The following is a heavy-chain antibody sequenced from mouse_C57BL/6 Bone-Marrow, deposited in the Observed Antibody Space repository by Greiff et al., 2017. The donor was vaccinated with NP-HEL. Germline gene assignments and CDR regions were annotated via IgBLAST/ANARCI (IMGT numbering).Heavy chain of an antibody. V-gene: IGHV1-82*01. J-gene: IGHJ4*01. Sequence: VQLQQSGPELVKPGASVKISCKASGYAFSSSWMNWVKQRPGTGLEWIGRIYPGDGDTNYNGKFKGKATLTADKSSSTAYMQLSSLTSEDSAVYFCARRDGGSAMDYWGQGTSVTVSS. CDR1: GYAFSSSW. CDR3: ARRDGGSAMDY. D-gene: IGHD2-3*01. CDR2: IYPGDGDT.